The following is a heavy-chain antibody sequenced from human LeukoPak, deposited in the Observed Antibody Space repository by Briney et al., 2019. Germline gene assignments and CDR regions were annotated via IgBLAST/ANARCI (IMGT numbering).Heavy chain of an antibody. V-gene: IGHV3-23*01. Sequence: PGGSLRLSCAASGFTFSSYAMSWVRQAPGKGLEWVSAISGSGGSTYYEDSVKGRFTISRDNSKNTLYLQMNSLRAEDTAVYYCAKGGVDTIFGVVPGYYYYGMDVWGQGTTVTVSS. CDR3: AKGGVDTIFGVVPGYYYYGMDV. D-gene: IGHD3-3*01. J-gene: IGHJ6*02. CDR2: ISGSGGST. CDR1: GFTFSSYA.